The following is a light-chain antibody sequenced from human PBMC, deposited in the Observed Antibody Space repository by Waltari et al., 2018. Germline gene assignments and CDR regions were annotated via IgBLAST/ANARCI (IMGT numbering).Light chain of an antibody. V-gene: IGKV3-11*01. CDR1: QSVSSY. CDR3: QQRSNWPPGLT. CDR2: DAS. Sequence: EIVLTQSPATLSFSPWERATLSCRASQSVSSYLAWYQQKPGQAPRLLIYDASNRATGIPARFSGSGSGTDFTLTISSLEPEDFAVYYCQQRSNWPPGLTFGGGTKVEIK. J-gene: IGKJ4*01.